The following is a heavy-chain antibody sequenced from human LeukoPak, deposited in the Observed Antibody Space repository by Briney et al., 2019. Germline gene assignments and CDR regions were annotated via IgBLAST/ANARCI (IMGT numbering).Heavy chain of an antibody. Sequence: SETLSLTCAVYGGSFSGYYWSWVRQHPGKGLEWIGEINHSGCTNYNPSLKSRVTISVDTSKNQFSLKLSSVTAADTAVYYCAREDYYDNYWGQGTLVTVSS. CDR1: GGSFSGYY. D-gene: IGHD3-22*01. V-gene: IGHV4-34*01. CDR3: AREDYYDNY. CDR2: INHSGCT. J-gene: IGHJ4*02.